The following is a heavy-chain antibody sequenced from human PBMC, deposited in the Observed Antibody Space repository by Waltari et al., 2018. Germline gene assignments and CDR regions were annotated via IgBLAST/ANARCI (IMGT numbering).Heavy chain of an antibody. Sequence: QVQLQESGPGLVKPSETLYLTCTLSGDFPSDDHWTWIRLAPGKGLEWIAYLRNTGATKCTPSLQSRVTVSAVTSKKQFSLRLTSVTAADTAVYYCARLPTKYYDSLGWGFFDQWGQGILVTVSS. CDR1: GDFPSDDH. CDR2: LRNTGAT. V-gene: IGHV4-59*08. CDR3: ARLPTKYYDSLGWGFFDQ. D-gene: IGHD3-22*01. J-gene: IGHJ4*02.